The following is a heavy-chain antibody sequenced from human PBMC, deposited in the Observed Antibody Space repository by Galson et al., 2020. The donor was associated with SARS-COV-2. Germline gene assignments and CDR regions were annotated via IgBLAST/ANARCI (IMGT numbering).Heavy chain of an antibody. CDR1: GGSISSGNYY. D-gene: IGHD2-2*01. V-gene: IGHV4-30-4*01. CDR2: IYYPGST. CDR3: ARDRSGYAAFDI. Sequence: SKTLSLTCTVSGGSISSGNYYWSWIRQPPGKGLEYIGYIYYPGSTYYNPSLKSRVTISLDTSKNQFSLKLTSVTAADTAVYYCARDRSGYAAFDIWGLGTMVTVSS. J-gene: IGHJ3*02.